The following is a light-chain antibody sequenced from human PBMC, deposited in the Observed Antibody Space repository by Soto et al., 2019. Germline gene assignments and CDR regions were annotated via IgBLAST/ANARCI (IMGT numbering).Light chain of an antibody. CDR3: SSYTSSSTRV. CDR1: SSDVGGYNY. V-gene: IGLV2-14*03. Sequence: ALTQPASVSGSPGQSITISCTGTSSDVGGYNYVSWYQQHPGKAPKLMIYDVSHRPSGISNRFSGSKSGNTASLTISGLQAEDEADYYCSSYTSSSTRVFGTGTKVTVL. CDR2: DVS. J-gene: IGLJ1*01.